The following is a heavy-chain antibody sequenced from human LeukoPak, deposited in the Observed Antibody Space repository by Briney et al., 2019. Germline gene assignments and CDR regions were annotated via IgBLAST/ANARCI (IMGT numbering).Heavy chain of an antibody. CDR1: GYFISSGYC. CDR3: AREGGYSYGPYYYYYYMDV. Sequence: SETLSLTCTVSGYFISSGYCWGWIRQPPGKGLEWIGSIYHSGSTYYNPSLKRRVTISVDTSKNQFSLKLSSVTAADTAVYYCAREGGYSYGPYYYYYYMDVWGKGTTVTVSS. CDR2: IYHSGST. J-gene: IGHJ6*03. V-gene: IGHV4-38-2*02. D-gene: IGHD5-18*01.